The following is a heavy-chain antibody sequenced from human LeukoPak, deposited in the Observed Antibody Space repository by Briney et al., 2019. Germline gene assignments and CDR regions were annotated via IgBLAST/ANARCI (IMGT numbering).Heavy chain of an antibody. CDR3: ATELSGTGDLDY. J-gene: IGHJ4*02. CDR2: IQQNGKTM. CDR1: GFTFSSYA. Sequence: GGSLRLSCAASGFTFSSYAMGWVRQAPGKGLEWVANIQQNGKTMVYVDSVKGRFTISRDNGEKSLYLQMNSLRAEDTAVYFCATELSGTGDLDYWGQGALVTVSS. V-gene: IGHV3-7*03. D-gene: IGHD7-27*01.